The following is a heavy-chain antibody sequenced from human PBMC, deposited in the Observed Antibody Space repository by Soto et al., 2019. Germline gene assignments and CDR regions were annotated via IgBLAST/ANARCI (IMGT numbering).Heavy chain of an antibody. Sequence: EVQLVESGGGLVQPGGSLRLSCAASGFTVSSNYMSWVRQAPGKGLEWVSVIYSGGSTYYADSVKGRFTISRDNSKNSLYLQMNSLRAEDTAVYYCARDPIGYCISTSCYRNYGMDVWGQGTTVTVSS. D-gene: IGHD2-2*01. V-gene: IGHV3-66*01. CDR3: ARDPIGYCISTSCYRNYGMDV. J-gene: IGHJ6*02. CDR2: IYSGGST. CDR1: GFTVSSNY.